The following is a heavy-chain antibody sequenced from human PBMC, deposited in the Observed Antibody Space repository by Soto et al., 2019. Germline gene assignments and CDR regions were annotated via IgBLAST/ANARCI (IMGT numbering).Heavy chain of an antibody. CDR3: AAIHGEYNYLKF. D-gene: IGHD4-17*01. CDR2: INWNSGNL. V-gene: IGHV3-9*01. Sequence: EVLLVESGGGLVQPGRSLRLSCAASGFPFDDYALNWVRQSPGQGLEWVSGINWNSGNLGYADSVKGRFTISRDNAKNSLHLQINSLIAEDTAFYYCAAIHGEYNYLKFWGQGTLVTVSS. CDR1: GFPFDDYA. J-gene: IGHJ4*02.